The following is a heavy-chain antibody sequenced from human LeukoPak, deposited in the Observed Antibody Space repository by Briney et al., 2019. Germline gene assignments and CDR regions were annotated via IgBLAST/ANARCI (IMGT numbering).Heavy chain of an antibody. CDR2: IKQDGSEK. V-gene: IGHV3-7*01. CDR3: ARTLLRFLAVDGWFDP. CDR1: GFTFSSYW. Sequence: PGGSLRLSCAASGFTFSSYWMSWVRQAPGNGLEWVANIKQDGSEKYYVDSVKGRFTISRDNAKNSLYLQMNSLRAEDTAVYYCARTLLRFLAVDGWFDPWGQGTLVTVSS. J-gene: IGHJ5*02. D-gene: IGHD3-3*01.